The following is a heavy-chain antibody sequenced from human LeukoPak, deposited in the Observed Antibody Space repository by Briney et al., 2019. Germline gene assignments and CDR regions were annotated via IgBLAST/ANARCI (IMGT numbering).Heavy chain of an antibody. D-gene: IGHD6-13*01. V-gene: IGHV4-30-4*08. CDR2: IYYSGST. Sequence: PSQTLSLTCTVSGGSISSGDYYWSWIRQPPGKGLEWIGYIYYSGSTYYNPSLKSRVTISVDTSKNQFSLKLSSVTAADTAVYYCARDVPISRYRSSSAFDYWGQGTLVTVSS. J-gene: IGHJ4*02. CDR1: GGSISSGDYY. CDR3: ARDVPISRYRSSSAFDY.